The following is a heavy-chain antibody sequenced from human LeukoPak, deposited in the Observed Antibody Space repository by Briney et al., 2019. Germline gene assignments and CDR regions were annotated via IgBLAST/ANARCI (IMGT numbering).Heavy chain of an antibody. CDR2: ISSSSSYI. CDR1: GFTFSSYS. V-gene: IGHV3-21*01. CDR3: ARDLLRFLEWLYSMDV. Sequence: PGGSLRLSCAASGFTFSSYSMNWVRQAPGKGLEWVSSISSSSSYIYYTDSVKGRFTISRDNAKNSLYLQMNSLRAEDTAVYYCARDLLRFLEWLYSMDVWGKGTTVTVSS. J-gene: IGHJ6*04. D-gene: IGHD3-3*01.